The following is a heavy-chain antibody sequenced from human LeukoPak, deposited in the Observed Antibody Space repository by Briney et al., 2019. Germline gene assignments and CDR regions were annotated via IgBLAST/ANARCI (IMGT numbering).Heavy chain of an antibody. CDR2: IKQDGSEK. CDR1: GFTFSSYW. V-gene: IGHV3-7*03. D-gene: IGHD6-6*01. CDR3: AKPYSSSSFDFDY. J-gene: IGHJ4*02. Sequence: GGSLRLSCAASGFTFSSYWMSWVRQAPGKGLEWVANIKQDGSEKYYVDSVKGRFTISRDNSKNTLYLQMNSLRAEDTAVYYCAKPYSSSSFDFDYWGQGTLVTVSS.